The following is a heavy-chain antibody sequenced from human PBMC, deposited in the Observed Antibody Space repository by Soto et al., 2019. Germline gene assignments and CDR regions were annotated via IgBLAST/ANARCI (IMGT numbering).Heavy chain of an antibody. CDR3: AKEVGYPLPYLDY. V-gene: IGHV3-30*18. CDR2: ISYDGSNK. J-gene: IGHJ4*02. CDR1: GFTFSSYG. D-gene: IGHD2-15*01. Sequence: QVQLVESGGGVVQPGRSLRLSCAASGFTFSSYGMHWVRQAPGKGLEWEAVISYDGSNKYYADSVKGRFTISKDNSKNTLYLQMNSLRAEDTAVYYCAKEVGYPLPYLDYWGQGTLVTVSS.